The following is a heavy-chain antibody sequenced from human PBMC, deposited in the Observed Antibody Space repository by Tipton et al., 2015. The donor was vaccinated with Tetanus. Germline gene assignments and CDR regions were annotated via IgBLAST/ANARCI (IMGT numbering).Heavy chain of an antibody. CDR1: GYIFNGYY. V-gene: IGHV1-2*06. D-gene: IGHD3-3*01. CDR2: ISPKSGGT. J-gene: IGHJ5*02. CDR3: ARAPGDTDFWSGNPIWFDT. Sequence: QLVQSGAEVKRPGASVKVSCKASGYIFNGYYIHWVRQAPGQGLEWMGRISPKSGGTNYVQKFQGRVTMTRDTSITTVYMELSSLTSDDTAVYYCARAPGDTDFWSGNPIWFDTWGQGTLVTVSS.